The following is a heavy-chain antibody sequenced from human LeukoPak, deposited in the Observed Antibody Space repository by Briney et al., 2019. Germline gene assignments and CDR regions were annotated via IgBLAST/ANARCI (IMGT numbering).Heavy chain of an antibody. V-gene: IGHV3-11*04. J-gene: IGHJ3*02. CDR2: ISRSSSPI. CDR1: GFTFSDYY. Sequence: PGGSLRLSCAASGFTFSDYYMHWIRQAPGKGLEWVSYISRSSSPIYYADSVKGRFTISRDNAKNSLYLQMNSLRAEDTAVYYCARAKRNGFDIWGQGTMVTVSS. CDR3: ARAKRNGFDI.